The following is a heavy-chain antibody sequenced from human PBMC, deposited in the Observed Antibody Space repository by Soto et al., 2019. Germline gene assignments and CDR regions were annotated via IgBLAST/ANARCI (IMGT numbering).Heavy chain of an antibody. CDR2: ISGSGGST. Sequence: GGSLRLSCAASGFTFSSYAMSWVRQAPGKGLEWVSAISGSGGSTYYADSVKGRFTISRDNSKNTLYLQMNSLRAEDTAVYYCAKVHGSGSLEEGFLFDYWGQGTLVTVSS. CDR3: AKVHGSGSLEEGFLFDY. J-gene: IGHJ4*02. CDR1: GFTFSSYA. V-gene: IGHV3-23*01. D-gene: IGHD3-10*01.